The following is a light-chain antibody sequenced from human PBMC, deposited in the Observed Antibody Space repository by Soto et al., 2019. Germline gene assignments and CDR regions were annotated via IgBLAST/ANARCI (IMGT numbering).Light chain of an antibody. CDR3: HQYGTSPLN. CDR2: GAS. Sequence: EIVLTQSPGTQSLSPGEGATLSCRASQSVSSNYLAWYQQKPGQAPWLLIYGASSRATGIPDRFSGSGSGTDFTLTISRLEPEDFAVYYCHQYGTSPLNFGGGTKVEIK. CDR1: QSVSSNY. V-gene: IGKV3-20*01. J-gene: IGKJ4*01.